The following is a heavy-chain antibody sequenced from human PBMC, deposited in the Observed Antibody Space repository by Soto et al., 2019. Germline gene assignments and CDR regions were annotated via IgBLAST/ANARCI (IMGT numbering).Heavy chain of an antibody. CDR3: AKDISSGWTKNWYDP. Sequence: GGSLRLSCAASGSIFTGYGMHWVRQAPGKRLEWVAVIWFDGSNKYYADSVKGRFTISRDNSKNLLYLQMNSLRAEDTAVYYCAKDISSGWTKNWYDPWGQGTLVTVS. D-gene: IGHD3-22*01. J-gene: IGHJ5*02. V-gene: IGHV3-33*06. CDR2: IWFDGSNK. CDR1: GSIFTGYG.